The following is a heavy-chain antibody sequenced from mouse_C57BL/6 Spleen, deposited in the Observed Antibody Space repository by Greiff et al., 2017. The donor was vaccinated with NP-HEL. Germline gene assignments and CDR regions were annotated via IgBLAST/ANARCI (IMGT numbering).Heavy chain of an antibody. D-gene: IGHD3-2*02. J-gene: IGHJ4*01. V-gene: IGHV5-6*02. CDR1: GFTFSSYG. Sequence: DVMLVESGGDLVKPGGSLKLSCAASGFTFSSYGMSWVRQTPDKRLEWVATISSGGSYTYYPDSVKGRFTISRDNAKNTLYLQMSSLKSEDTAMYYCARGGTAQATLYYYAMDYWGQGTSVTVSS. CDR2: ISSGGSYT. CDR3: ARGGTAQATLYYYAMDY.